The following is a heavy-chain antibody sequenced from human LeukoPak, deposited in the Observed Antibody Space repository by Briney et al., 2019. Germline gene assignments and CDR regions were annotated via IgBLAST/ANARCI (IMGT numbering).Heavy chain of an antibody. V-gene: IGHV3-23*01. CDR1: GFTFSSYA. CDR3: VKDREAGYSSSWKSYYYCGMDV. CDR2: ISGSGGST. J-gene: IGHJ6*02. D-gene: IGHD6-13*01. Sequence: GGSLRLSCAASGFTFSSYAMSWVRQAPGKGLEWVSAISGSGGSTYYADSVKGRFTISRDNSKNTLYLQMNSLRAEDTAVYYCVKDREAGYSSSWKSYYYCGMDVWGQGTTVTVSS.